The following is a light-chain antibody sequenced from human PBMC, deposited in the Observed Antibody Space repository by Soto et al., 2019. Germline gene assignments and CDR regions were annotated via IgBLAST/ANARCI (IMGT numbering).Light chain of an antibody. V-gene: IGLV2-14*01. Sequence: QSALTQPASVSGSPGQSITISCTGTSSDVGGYNFVSWYQQHPGKVPKLLIYDVTNRPSGVSNRFSGSKSGNTASLTISGLQAEDEADYCCSSYTSSSTLVVFGGGTKLTVL. CDR1: SSDVGGYNF. CDR3: SSYTSSSTLVV. J-gene: IGLJ2*01. CDR2: DVT.